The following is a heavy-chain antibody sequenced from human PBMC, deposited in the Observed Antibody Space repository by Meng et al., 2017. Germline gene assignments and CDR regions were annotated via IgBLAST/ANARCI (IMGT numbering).Heavy chain of an antibody. V-gene: IGHV3-15*01. CDR2: IKSKTDGGTT. J-gene: IGHJ4*02. Sequence: VQLVVSGGGLGKPGVSLRLSCAASGFTFSNAWMSWVRQAPEKGLEWVGRIKSKTDGGTTDYAAPVKGRFTISRDDSKNTLYLQMNSLKTEDTAVYYCTTDSLGYGYDYWGQGTLVTVSS. D-gene: IGHD5-18*01. CDR1: GFTFSNAW. CDR3: TTDSLGYGYDY.